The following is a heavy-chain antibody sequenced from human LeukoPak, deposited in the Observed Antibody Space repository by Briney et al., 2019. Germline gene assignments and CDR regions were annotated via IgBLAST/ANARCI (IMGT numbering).Heavy chain of an antibody. J-gene: IGHJ4*02. CDR2: INHSGST. D-gene: IGHD2-2*01. Sequence: SETLSLTCAVYGGSFSAYYWSWIRQPPGKGLEWIGEINHSGSTNYNPSLKSRVTISGDTSKNQFSLKLNSVTAADTAVYYCASLRGVEPAGVEPFDYWGQGTLVTVSS. V-gene: IGHV4-34*01. CDR3: ASLRGVEPAGVEPFDY. CDR1: GGSFSAYY.